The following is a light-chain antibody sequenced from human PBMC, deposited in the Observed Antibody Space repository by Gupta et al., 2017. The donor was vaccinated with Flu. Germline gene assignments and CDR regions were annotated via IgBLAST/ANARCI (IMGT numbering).Light chain of an antibody. Sequence: GQTARIPCSGDALPKQFAYWYQQKPGQAPVLVIYKDSERPSGIPERFSGSASGTTVTLTISGVQAEDEADYYCQSADSTETYVVFGGGTKL. CDR2: KDS. CDR1: ALPKQF. J-gene: IGLJ2*01. V-gene: IGLV3-25*03. CDR3: QSADSTETYVV.